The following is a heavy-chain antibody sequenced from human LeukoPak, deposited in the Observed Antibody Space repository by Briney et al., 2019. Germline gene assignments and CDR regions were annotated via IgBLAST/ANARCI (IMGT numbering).Heavy chain of an antibody. CDR1: GFTFSSYA. Sequence: GGSLRLSCAASGFTFSSYAMSWVRQAPGKGLEWVSAISGSGGSTYYADSVKGRFTISRDNAKNSLYLQMNSLRAEDTALYYCVKDLTPGSHDALDIWGQGTMVTVSS. D-gene: IGHD1-1*01. CDR3: VKDLTPGSHDALDI. CDR2: ISGSGGST. J-gene: IGHJ3*02. V-gene: IGHV3-23*01.